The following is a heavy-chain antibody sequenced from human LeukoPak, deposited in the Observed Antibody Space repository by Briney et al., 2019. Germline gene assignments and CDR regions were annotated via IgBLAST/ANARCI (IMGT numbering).Heavy chain of an antibody. Sequence: ASVKVSCKVSGYTLTELSMHWVRQAPGQGLEWMGWIGAYSGNTNYAQKFQGRVTMTTDTSTTTVYIELRSLRSDDTAVYYCARLSIFGVITHEAFDMWGQGTMVTVSS. CDR3: ARLSIFGVITHEAFDM. J-gene: IGHJ3*02. CDR2: IGAYSGNT. D-gene: IGHD3-3*01. V-gene: IGHV1-18*01. CDR1: GYTLTELS.